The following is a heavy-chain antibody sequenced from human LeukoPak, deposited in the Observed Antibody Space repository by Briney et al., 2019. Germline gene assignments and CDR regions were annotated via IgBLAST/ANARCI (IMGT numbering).Heavy chain of an antibody. J-gene: IGHJ4*02. CDR1: GFPFTNYW. CDR2: IKEDGSVM. V-gene: IGHV3-7*01. Sequence: PGGSLTLSCAVSGFPFTNYWMSWVRQAPGKGLEWVANIKEDGSVMYYVDSLKGRFTISRDSAQNSLYLQMNSLRVEDTAVYFCARDLWGSYSTGSYLDYWGQGALVTVSS. D-gene: IGHD6-19*01. CDR3: ARDLWGSYSTGSYLDY.